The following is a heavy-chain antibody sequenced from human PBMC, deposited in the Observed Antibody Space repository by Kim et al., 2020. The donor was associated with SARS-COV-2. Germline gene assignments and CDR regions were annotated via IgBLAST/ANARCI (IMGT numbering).Heavy chain of an antibody. Sequence: PSRKSRVTISVDTSKNQFSLKLSSVTAADTAVYYCASTTYDILTGYYFDYWGQGTLVTVSS. V-gene: IGHV4-39*01. J-gene: IGHJ4*02. D-gene: IGHD3-9*01. CDR3: ASTTYDILTGYYFDY.